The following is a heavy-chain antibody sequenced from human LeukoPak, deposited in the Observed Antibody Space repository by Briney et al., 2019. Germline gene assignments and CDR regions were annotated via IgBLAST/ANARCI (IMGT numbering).Heavy chain of an antibody. CDR3: AKDGEMATLYYFDY. CDR1: GFTFSIYG. CDR2: ISYDGSNK. D-gene: IGHD5-24*01. Sequence: GRSLRLSCAASGFTFSIYGMHCGRQAPGKGLEWVAVISYDGSNKYYADPVKGRFTISTDNSKNTLYLQMNRLRAEDTAMYYCAKDGEMATLYYFDYWGQGTLVTVSS. V-gene: IGHV3-30*18. J-gene: IGHJ4*02.